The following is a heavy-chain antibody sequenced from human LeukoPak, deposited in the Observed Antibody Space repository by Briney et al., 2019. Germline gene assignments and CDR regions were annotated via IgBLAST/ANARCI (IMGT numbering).Heavy chain of an antibody. D-gene: IGHD5-12*01. CDR3: ARDRGNGGYDSA. Sequence: SQTLSLTGTVSGGSISSGGYYWSWIRQHPGKGLEWIGYIYYSGSTYYNPSLKSRVTISVDTSKNQFSLKLSSVTAADTAVYYCARDRGNGGYDSAWGQGTLVTVSS. V-gene: IGHV4-31*03. CDR2: IYYSGST. J-gene: IGHJ5*02. CDR1: GGSISSGGYY.